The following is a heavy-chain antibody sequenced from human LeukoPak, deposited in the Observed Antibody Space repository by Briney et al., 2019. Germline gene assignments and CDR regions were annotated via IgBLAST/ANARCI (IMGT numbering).Heavy chain of an antibody. CDR2: ISAYNGNT. Sequence: ASVKVSCKASGYRFITYGLSWVQQAPGQGLEWMGCISAYNGNTNFAPKLQGRVTMTADTSTSTAYMELRSLRSDDTDVYYCARDVFEGFGERVIDAFDLWGQGTMVTVSS. CDR1: GYRFITYG. CDR3: ARDVFEGFGERVIDAFDL. J-gene: IGHJ3*01. D-gene: IGHD3-10*01. V-gene: IGHV1-18*01.